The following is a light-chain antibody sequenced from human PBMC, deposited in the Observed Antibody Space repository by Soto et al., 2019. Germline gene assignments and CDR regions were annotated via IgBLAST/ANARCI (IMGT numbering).Light chain of an antibody. CDR1: ETISHY. V-gene: IGKV1-5*01. J-gene: IGKJ1*01. Sequence: IHMAQSPSSLSASVGDRVTISCRASETISHYLNWYQQKPGKAPKLLVYDASTLEGGVPSRFSGSGSATEFILTISSLQPDDFATYYCQQYKDDAWTFGQGTKVDIK. CDR2: DAS. CDR3: QQYKDDAWT.